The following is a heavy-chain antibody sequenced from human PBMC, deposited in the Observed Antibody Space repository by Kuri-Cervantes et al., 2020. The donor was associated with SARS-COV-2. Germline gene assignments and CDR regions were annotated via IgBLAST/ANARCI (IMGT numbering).Heavy chain of an antibody. Sequence: SVKVSCKASGGTFSSYAISWVRQAPGQGLEWMGGIIPIFGTANYAQKFQGRVTITTDESTSTAYMELSSLRSEDTAVYYCARDRGIVAAGTNWFDPWGQGTLVTVSS. CDR2: IIPIFGTA. V-gene: IGHV1-69*05. D-gene: IGHD6-13*01. CDR1: GGTFSSYA. J-gene: IGHJ5*02. CDR3: ARDRGIVAAGTNWFDP.